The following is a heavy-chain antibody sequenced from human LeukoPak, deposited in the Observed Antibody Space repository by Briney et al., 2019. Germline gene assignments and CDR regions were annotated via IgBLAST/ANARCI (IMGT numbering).Heavy chain of an antibody. CDR3: ATLAAAGHYFDY. CDR2: ITGSGGST. V-gene: IGHV3-23*01. CDR1: GFTFSTYA. Sequence: PGGSLRLSCAVSGFTFSTYAMSWVRQAPGKGLEWDSGITGSGGSTFDVDSVKGRFTISRDNSKNTLFLQMNSLRAEDTAVYFCATLAAAGHYFDYWDQGTLVTVSS. D-gene: IGHD6-13*01. J-gene: IGHJ4*02.